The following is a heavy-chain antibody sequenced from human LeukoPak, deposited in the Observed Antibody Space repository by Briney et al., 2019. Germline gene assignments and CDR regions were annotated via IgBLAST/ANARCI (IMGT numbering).Heavy chain of an antibody. CDR1: GGSFSSYY. V-gene: IGHV4-34*01. Sequence: SETLSLTGAGYGGSFSSYYWSWIRQPPGKGLEWIGEIDQSGSTNYNPSLKSRITLSVDTSKNQFSLKLSSVTAADTAVYYCASTLGGNNWNATGGYFDYWGQGTLVTVSS. CDR3: ASTLGGNNWNATGGYFDY. D-gene: IGHD1-20*01. CDR2: IDQSGST. J-gene: IGHJ4*02.